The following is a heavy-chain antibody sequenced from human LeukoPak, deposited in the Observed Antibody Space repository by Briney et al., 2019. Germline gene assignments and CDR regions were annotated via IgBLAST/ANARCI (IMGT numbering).Heavy chain of an antibody. CDR2: IWYDGSNK. CDR1: GFTFSSYG. V-gene: IGHV3-33*01. CDR3: ARDRDYGDYRSRDDAFDI. D-gene: IGHD4-17*01. Sequence: GGSLRLSCAASGFTFSSYGMNWVRQAPGKGLEWVAVIWYDGSNKYYADSVKGRFTISRDNSKNTLYLQMNSLRAEDTAVYYCARDRDYGDYRSRDDAFDIRGQGTMVTVSS. J-gene: IGHJ3*02.